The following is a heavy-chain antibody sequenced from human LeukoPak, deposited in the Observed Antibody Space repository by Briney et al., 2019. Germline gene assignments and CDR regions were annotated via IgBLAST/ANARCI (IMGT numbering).Heavy chain of an antibody. D-gene: IGHD3-16*01. CDR2: INPSSGGT. Sequence: ASVKVFCKASGYTFTGYYMHWVRQAPGQGLEWMGWINPSSGGTNYAHKFQGRVTMTRDTSISTAYMALSRLRSDDTAVYYCARHLGLSKLGYWGQGTLVTVSS. V-gene: IGHV1-2*07. CDR3: ARHLGLSKLGY. CDR1: GYTFTGYY. J-gene: IGHJ4*02.